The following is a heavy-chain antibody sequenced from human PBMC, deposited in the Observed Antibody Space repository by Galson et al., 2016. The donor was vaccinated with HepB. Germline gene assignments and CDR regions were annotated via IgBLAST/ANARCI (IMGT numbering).Heavy chain of an antibody. CDR3: ARVMYDLRDYYHYYGMDV. CDR1: GFTFSSYA. Sequence: SLRLSCAASGFTFSSYAMHWVRQAPGKGLEWVAVISYDGSNNYYADSVKGRFTISRENSKSTLYLQMNSLRVEDTAVYYCARVMYDLRDYYHYYGMDVWGQGTTVTVSS. CDR2: ISYDGSNN. V-gene: IGHV3-30*04. D-gene: IGHD3-3*01. J-gene: IGHJ6*02.